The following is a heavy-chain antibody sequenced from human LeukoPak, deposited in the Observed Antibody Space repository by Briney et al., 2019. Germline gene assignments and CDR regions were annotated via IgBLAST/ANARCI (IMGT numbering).Heavy chain of an antibody. Sequence: GGSLRLSCAASGFTFSDYYMSWIRQAPGKGLEWVSYISSGGSTIYYADSVKGRFIISRDNAKNSLSLQMNSLRADDTAVYYCARSGYYKGRFDPWGQGTLVTVSS. D-gene: IGHD3-9*01. J-gene: IGHJ5*02. V-gene: IGHV3-11*01. CDR2: ISSGGSTI. CDR3: ARSGYYKGRFDP. CDR1: GFTFSDYY.